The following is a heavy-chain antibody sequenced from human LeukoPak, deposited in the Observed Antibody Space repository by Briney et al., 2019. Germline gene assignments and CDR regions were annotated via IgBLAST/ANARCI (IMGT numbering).Heavy chain of an antibody. V-gene: IGHV4-59*01. Sequence: SETLSLTCTVSGGSISGYYRSWIRQPPGKGPEWIGYIYYSGSTNYNPSLKSRVTISVDTSKNQFSLKLSSVTAADTAMYYCASDVFSGWYFNYWGQGTLVTVSS. CDR2: IYYSGST. CDR3: ASDVFSGWYFNY. J-gene: IGHJ4*02. CDR1: GGSISGYY. D-gene: IGHD6-19*01.